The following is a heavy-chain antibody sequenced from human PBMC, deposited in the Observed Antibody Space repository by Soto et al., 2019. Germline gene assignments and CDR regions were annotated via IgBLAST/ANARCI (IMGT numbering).Heavy chain of an antibody. CDR1: GYTFTSYG. J-gene: IGHJ6*02. V-gene: IGHV1-18*04. Sequence: ASVKVSCKASGYTFTSYGISWVRQAPGQGLEWMGWISAYNGNTNYAQKLQGRVTMTTDTSTSTAYTELRSLRSDDTAVYYCARGVLVGATGLYGMDVWGQGTKCTVSS. D-gene: IGHD1-26*01. CDR3: ARGVLVGATGLYGMDV. CDR2: ISAYNGNT.